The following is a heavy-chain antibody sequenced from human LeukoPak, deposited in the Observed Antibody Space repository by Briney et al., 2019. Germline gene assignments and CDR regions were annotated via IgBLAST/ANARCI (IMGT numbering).Heavy chain of an antibody. J-gene: IGHJ5*02. CDR2: INAGNGDT. CDR1: GYTFTSYA. V-gene: IGHV1-3*01. D-gene: IGHD2-15*01. CDR3: ARDLGYCSGGSCYSYWFDP. Sequence: ASVKVSCKASGYTFTSYAMHWVRQAPGQRLEWMGWINAGNGDTKYSQKFQGRVTITRDTSASTAYMELSSLRSEDTAVYYCARDLGYCSGGSCYSYWFDPWGQGTLVTVSS.